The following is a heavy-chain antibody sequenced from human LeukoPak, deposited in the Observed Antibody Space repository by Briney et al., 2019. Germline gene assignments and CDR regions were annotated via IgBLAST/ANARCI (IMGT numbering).Heavy chain of an antibody. J-gene: IGHJ6*02. D-gene: IGHD2-2*01. V-gene: IGHV3-23*01. CDR2: ISGSGGST. CDR1: GFTFSSYA. CDR3: AKDLHCSSTSCKYSYGMDV. Sequence: GVSLRLSCAASGFTFSSYAMSWVRQAPGKGLEWVSAISGSGGSTYYADSVKGRFTISRDNSKNTLYLQMNSLRAEDTAVYYCAKDLHCSSTSCKYSYGMDVWGQGTTVTVSS.